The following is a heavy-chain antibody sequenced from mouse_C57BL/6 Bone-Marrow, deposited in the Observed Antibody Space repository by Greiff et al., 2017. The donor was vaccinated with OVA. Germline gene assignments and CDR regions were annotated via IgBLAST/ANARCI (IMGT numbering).Heavy chain of an antibody. Sequence: EVKLMESGGDLVKPGGSLKLSCAASGFTFSSYGMSWVRQTPDKRLEWVATISSGGSYTSYPDSVKGRFTISRDNAKNTLYLQMSSLKSEDTAMYYCARDSSDAMDYWGQGTSVTVSS. CDR1: GFTFSSYG. J-gene: IGHJ4*01. D-gene: IGHD3-2*02. CDR3: ARDSSDAMDY. V-gene: IGHV5-6*01. CDR2: ISSGGSYT.